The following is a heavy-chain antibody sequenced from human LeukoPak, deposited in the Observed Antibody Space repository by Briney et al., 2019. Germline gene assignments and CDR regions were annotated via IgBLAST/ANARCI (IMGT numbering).Heavy chain of an antibody. Sequence: GGSLRLSCAASGFTFSSHGISWVRQAPGKGLEWVSGISGSGGTTFYADSVKGRFTISRDNSKNMLYLQMNSLRAEDTAVYYCARTNGYYDLWGRGTLVTVSS. CDR3: ARTNGYYDL. CDR2: ISGSGGTT. J-gene: IGHJ2*01. D-gene: IGHD1/OR15-1a*01. V-gene: IGHV3-23*01. CDR1: GFTFSSHG.